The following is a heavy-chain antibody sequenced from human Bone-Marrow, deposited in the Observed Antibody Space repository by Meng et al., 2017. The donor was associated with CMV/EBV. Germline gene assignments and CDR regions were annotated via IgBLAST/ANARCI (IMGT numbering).Heavy chain of an antibody. D-gene: IGHD3-16*01. CDR3: ASREGGY. CDR2: ISGSGGST. Sequence: GESLKMSCAASGFTFNSYAMSWVRQAPGKGLEWVSGISGSGGSTYYADSVKGRFTISRDNTKNSLYLQMNSLRVDDTAFYYCASREGGYWGPGKRVHVAS. CDR1: GFTFNSYA. V-gene: IGHV3-23*01. J-gene: IGHJ4*01.